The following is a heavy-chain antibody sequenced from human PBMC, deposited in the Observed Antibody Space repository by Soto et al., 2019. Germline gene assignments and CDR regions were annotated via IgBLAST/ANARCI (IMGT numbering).Heavy chain of an antibody. V-gene: IGHV2-5*02. Sequence: SGPTLVNPTQTLTLTCTFSGFSLSTSGVGVGWIRQPPGKALEWLALIYWDDDKRYSPSLKSRLTITKDTSKNQVVLTMTNMDPVDTAVYYCAKAPSYGSGSYYNAGDPSGRTAPRFDPWGQGTLVTVSS. D-gene: IGHD3-10*01. J-gene: IGHJ5*02. CDR2: IYWDDDK. CDR3: AKAPSYGSGSYYNAGDPSGRTAPRFDP. CDR1: GFSLSTSGVG.